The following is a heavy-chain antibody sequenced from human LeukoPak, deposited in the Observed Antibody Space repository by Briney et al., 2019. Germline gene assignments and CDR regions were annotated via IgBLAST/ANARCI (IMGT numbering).Heavy chain of an antibody. CDR1: GDSISNYY. CDR2: IYYSGST. V-gene: IGHV4-59*01. J-gene: IGHJ4*02. D-gene: IGHD3-22*01. CDR3: ARDRRDYYDSSGYQYYFDY. Sequence: SETLSLTCIVSGDSISNYYWSWTRQPPGKGLEWIGYIYYSGSTNYNPSLKSRVTISVDTSKNQFSLKLSSVTAADTAVYYCARDRRDYYDSSGYQYYFDYWGQGTLVTVSS.